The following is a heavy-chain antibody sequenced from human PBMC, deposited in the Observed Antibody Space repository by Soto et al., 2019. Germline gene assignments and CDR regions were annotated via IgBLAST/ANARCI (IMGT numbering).Heavy chain of an antibody. CDR2: IIPVFGTA. CDR3: ARGTPSAAAAYYYYGLDV. D-gene: IGHD6-13*01. Sequence: QVQLVQSGAEVKKAGSSVKVSCKVSGGTFSSYFINWVRQAPGQGLEWVGGIIPVFGTASYAEKFQGRVTTTADESTSTAYMELSRLRSDDTAVYYCARGTPSAAAAYYYYGLDVWGQGTTVTVPS. CDR1: GGTFSSYF. V-gene: IGHV1-69*01. J-gene: IGHJ6*02.